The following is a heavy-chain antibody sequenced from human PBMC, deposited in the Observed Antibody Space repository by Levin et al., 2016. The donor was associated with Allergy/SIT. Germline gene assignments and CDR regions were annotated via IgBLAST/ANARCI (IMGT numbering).Heavy chain of an antibody. J-gene: IGHJ4*02. CDR2: ISGSGGST. D-gene: IGHD3-10*01. V-gene: IGHV3-23*01. CDR3: AKDLWPMGGSGDGNDY. Sequence: WIRQPPGKGLEWVSAISGSGGSTYYADSVKGRFTISRDNSKNTLYLQMNSLRAEDTAVYYCAKDLWPMGGSGDGNDYWGQGNPGHRLL.